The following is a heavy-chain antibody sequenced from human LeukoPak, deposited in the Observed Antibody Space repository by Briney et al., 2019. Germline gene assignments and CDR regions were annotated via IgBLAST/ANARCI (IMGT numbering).Heavy chain of an antibody. CDR2: INPNSGGT. V-gene: IGHV1-2*02. Sequence: GASVKVSCKASGYTFTGYYMHWVRQAPGQGLEWMGWINPNSGGTNYAQKFQGRVTMARDTSISTAYMELSRLSSDDTAVYYCARDPIAVAGPYFDYWGQGTLVTVSS. CDR3: ARDPIAVAGPYFDY. J-gene: IGHJ4*02. D-gene: IGHD6-19*01. CDR1: GYTFTGYY.